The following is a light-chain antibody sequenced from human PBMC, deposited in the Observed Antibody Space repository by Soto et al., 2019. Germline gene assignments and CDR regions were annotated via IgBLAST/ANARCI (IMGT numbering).Light chain of an antibody. V-gene: IGKV3-20*01. J-gene: IGKJ1*01. Sequence: EIVLTQSPGTLSLSPGEGATLSCRASRSVTNNYVAWYQRKPGQAPRLLIYGASSRATDIPGRFSGTGSGTDFSLTITRLEPEDFAVYYCHQYGSSPPTFGQGTKVEI. CDR2: GAS. CDR3: HQYGSSPPT. CDR1: RSVTNNY.